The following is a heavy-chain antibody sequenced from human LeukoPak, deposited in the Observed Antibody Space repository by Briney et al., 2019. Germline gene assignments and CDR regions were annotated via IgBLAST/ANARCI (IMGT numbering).Heavy chain of an antibody. V-gene: IGHV3-64*01. CDR3: AREQRYSSGWLTDYYYGMDV. Sequence: SGGSLRLSCAASGFTFSSYAMHWVRQAPGKGLEYVSAISSNGGSTYYANSVKGRFTISRDNSKNTLYLQMGSLRAEDMAVYYCAREQRYSSGWLTDYYYGMDVWGQGTTVTVSS. CDR1: GFTFSSYA. CDR2: ISSNGGST. D-gene: IGHD6-19*01. J-gene: IGHJ6*02.